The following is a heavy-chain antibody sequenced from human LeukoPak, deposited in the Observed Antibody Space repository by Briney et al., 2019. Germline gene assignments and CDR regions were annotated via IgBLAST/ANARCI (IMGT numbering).Heavy chain of an antibody. CDR2: TYYRSKWYN. D-gene: IGHD3-22*01. J-gene: IGHJ4*02. Sequence: SQTLSLTCAISGDSVSSNSAAWNWIRQSPSRGLEWLGRTYYRSKWYNDYAVSVKSRITINPDTSKNQFSLQLNSVTPEDTAMYYCARARRVFYYDSSGYYFDYWGQGTLVTVSS. CDR1: GDSVSSNSAA. CDR3: ARARRVFYYDSSGYYFDY. V-gene: IGHV6-1*01.